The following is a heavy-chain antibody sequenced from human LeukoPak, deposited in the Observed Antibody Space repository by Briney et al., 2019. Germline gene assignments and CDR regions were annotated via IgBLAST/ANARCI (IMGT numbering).Heavy chain of an antibody. CDR3: ARVWYGWPIDY. J-gene: IGHJ4*02. Sequence: GASVKVSCKASGYTFTSYGISWLRQAPGQGLELMGWISAYNGNTNYAQKLQGRVTMTTDTSTSTAYMELRSLRSDDTAVYYCARVWYGWPIDYWGQGTLVTVSS. CDR1: GYTFTSYG. CDR2: ISAYNGNT. V-gene: IGHV1-18*01. D-gene: IGHD2-8*02.